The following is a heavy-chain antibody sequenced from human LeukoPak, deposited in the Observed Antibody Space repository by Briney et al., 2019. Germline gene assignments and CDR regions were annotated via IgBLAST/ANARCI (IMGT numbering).Heavy chain of an antibody. CDR1: GFTFSSYS. J-gene: IGHJ4*02. D-gene: IGHD3-22*01. Sequence: GGSLRLSCAASGFTFSSYSMNWVRQAPGKGLEWVSSISSSSSYIYYADSVKGRFTISRDNPKNSLYLQMNSLRAEDTAVYYCARDREYYYDSSGNFDYWGQGTLVTVSS. CDR3: ARDREYYYDSSGNFDY. V-gene: IGHV3-21*01. CDR2: ISSSSSYI.